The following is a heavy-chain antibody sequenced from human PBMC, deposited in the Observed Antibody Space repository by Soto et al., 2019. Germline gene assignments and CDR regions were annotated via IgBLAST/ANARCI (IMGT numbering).Heavy chain of an antibody. CDR3: ARVRGPFCGGYCYPPTPNGFYP. Sequence: PSETLSLTCAVSGGSISSGGYFWSWIRQPPGKGLEWIGYIYHSGSTYYNPSLKSRVSISVDRSKNQFSLKLSSVTAADTAVYYCARVRGPFCGGYCYPPTPNGFYPWGQETPVTVSS. D-gene: IGHD2-21*02. J-gene: IGHJ5*02. V-gene: IGHV4-30-2*01. CDR2: IYHSGST. CDR1: GGSISSGGYF.